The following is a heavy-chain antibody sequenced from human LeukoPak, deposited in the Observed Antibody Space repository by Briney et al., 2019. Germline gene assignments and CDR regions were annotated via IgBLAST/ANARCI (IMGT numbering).Heavy chain of an antibody. Sequence: ASVKVSCKASGYTFTGFYIHWLRQAPGQGLEWMGWINPNSGGTNYAQKFQGRVTMTRDTSISTAYMELNRLRSDDTALYYCARGEGYSGSYRADYWGQGTLVTVSS. D-gene: IGHD1-26*01. CDR3: ARGEGYSGSYRADY. V-gene: IGHV1-2*02. CDR1: GYTFTGFY. J-gene: IGHJ4*02. CDR2: INPNSGGT.